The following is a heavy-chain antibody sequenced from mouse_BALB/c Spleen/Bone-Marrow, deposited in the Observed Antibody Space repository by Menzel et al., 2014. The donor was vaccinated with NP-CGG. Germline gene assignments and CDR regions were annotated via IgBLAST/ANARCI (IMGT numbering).Heavy chain of an antibody. CDR3: ARASVVPYYVDF. Sequence: VQLQESGAELMKPGASVKLSCKATGYTFSNYWIDWVKQRPGHGLEWIGEILPGSGTANYNEKFKSKATFTADTSSNTAYMQLSSLTSEDSALYYCARASVVPYYVDFWGQGTTLTVSS. D-gene: IGHD1-1*01. CDR2: ILPGSGTA. V-gene: IGHV1-9*01. CDR1: GYTFSNYW. J-gene: IGHJ2*01.